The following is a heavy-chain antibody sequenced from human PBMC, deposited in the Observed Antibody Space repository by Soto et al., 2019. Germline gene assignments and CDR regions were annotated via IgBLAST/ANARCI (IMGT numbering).Heavy chain of an antibody. Sequence: GGSLRPSCAASGFTFSSYAMSWVRQAPGKGLEWVSAISGSGGSTYYADSVKGRFTISRDNSKNTLYLQMNSLRAEDTAVYYCAKDRSGVVVVPAAIGHWGQGTLVTVSS. CDR3: AKDRSGVVVVPAAIGH. J-gene: IGHJ4*02. CDR1: GFTFSSYA. D-gene: IGHD2-2*01. V-gene: IGHV3-23*01. CDR2: ISGSGGST.